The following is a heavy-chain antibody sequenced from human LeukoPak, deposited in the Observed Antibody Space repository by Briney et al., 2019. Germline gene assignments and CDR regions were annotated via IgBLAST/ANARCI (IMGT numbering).Heavy chain of an antibody. J-gene: IGHJ4*02. CDR2: LYSDGKT. V-gene: IGHV3-53*01. CDR1: GFTVITND. D-gene: IGHD1-14*01. CDR3: ARGVEPLAANTLAY. Sequence: GGSLRLSCAASGFTVITNDMTWVRQAPGKGLEWVSVLYSDGKTKCADSVQGRFTISRDNSKNTLYLEMNSLSPDDTAVYYCARGVEPLAANTLAYWGQGTLVTVSS.